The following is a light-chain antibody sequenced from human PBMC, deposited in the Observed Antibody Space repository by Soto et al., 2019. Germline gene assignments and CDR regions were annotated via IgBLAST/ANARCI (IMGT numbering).Light chain of an antibody. CDR3: SSYTTNCAGV. J-gene: IGLJ2*01. Sequence: QSALTQPASVSGSPGQSITISCTGTDSDVGGYNYVSWYQHHPGNAPKVMIYDVTYRPSGVSNRFSGSKSGNTASLTISGLQAEDEADYYCSSYTTNCAGVFGGGTKLTVL. CDR2: DVT. CDR1: DSDVGGYNY. V-gene: IGLV2-14*03.